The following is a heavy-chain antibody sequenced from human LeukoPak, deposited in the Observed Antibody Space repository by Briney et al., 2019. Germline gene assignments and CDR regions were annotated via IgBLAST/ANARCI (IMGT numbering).Heavy chain of an antibody. J-gene: IGHJ3*02. CDR1: GGSISSYY. V-gene: IGHV4-59*12. Sequence: PSETLSLTCTVSGGSISSYYWSWIRQPPGKGLEWIGYIYYSGSTNYNPSLKSRVTISVDTSKNQFSLKLSSVTPEDTALYYCARGGLVRGTINSLIGFDIWGQGIMVTVSS. CDR2: IYYSGST. CDR3: ARGGLVRGTINSLIGFDI. D-gene: IGHD3-10*01.